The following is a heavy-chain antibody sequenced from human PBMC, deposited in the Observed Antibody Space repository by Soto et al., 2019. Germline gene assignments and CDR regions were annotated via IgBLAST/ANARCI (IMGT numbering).Heavy chain of an antibody. J-gene: IGHJ4*02. CDR1: GGSISSSSYY. Sequence: SETLSLTCTVSGGSISSSSYYWGWIRQPPGKGLEWIGSIYYSGSTYYNPSLKSRVTISVDTSKNQFSLKLSSVTAADTAVYYCARVDIGSSPYYYDSSGYSLFDYWGQGTLVTVSS. V-gene: IGHV4-39*01. CDR2: IYYSGST. D-gene: IGHD3-22*01. CDR3: ARVDIGSSPYYYDSSGYSLFDY.